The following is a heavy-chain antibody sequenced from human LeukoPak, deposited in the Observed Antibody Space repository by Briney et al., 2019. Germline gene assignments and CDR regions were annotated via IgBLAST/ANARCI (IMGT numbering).Heavy chain of an antibody. D-gene: IGHD3-10*01. CDR3: ARDRGSGYFDY. CDR1: GFTFCSYS. Sequence: TGGSLRLSCAASGFTFCSYSMNWVRQAPGKGLEWVSYISSSSSTIYYADSVKGRFTISRDNAKNSLYLQMNSLRAEDTAVYYCARDRGSGYFDYWGQGTLVTVSS. J-gene: IGHJ4*02. CDR2: ISSSSSTI. V-gene: IGHV3-48*01.